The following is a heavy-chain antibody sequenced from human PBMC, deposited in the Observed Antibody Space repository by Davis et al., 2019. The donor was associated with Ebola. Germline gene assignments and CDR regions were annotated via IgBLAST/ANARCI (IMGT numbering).Heavy chain of an antibody. CDR2: INDSGSV. CDR3: AREFYDSSGYYGNAFDI. V-gene: IGHV4-59*01. J-gene: IGHJ3*02. D-gene: IGHD3-22*01. CDR1: GGSISNSY. Sequence: SETLSLTCTVSGGSISNSYWSWIRQPPGKGLEWIGEINDSGSVNYNPSLKSRVTISVDTSKNQFSLKLSSVTAADTAVYYCAREFYDSSGYYGNAFDIWGQGTMVTVSS.